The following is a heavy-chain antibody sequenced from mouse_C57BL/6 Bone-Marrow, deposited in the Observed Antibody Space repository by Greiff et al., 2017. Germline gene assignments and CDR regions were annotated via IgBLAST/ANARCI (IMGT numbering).Heavy chain of an antibody. D-gene: IGHD3-2*02. J-gene: IGHJ3*01. CDR2: IHPNSGST. CDR1: GYTFTSYW. CDR3: ARWRTAQALAWFAY. V-gene: IGHV1-64*01. Sequence: VQLQQPGAELVKPGASVKLSCKASGYTFTSYWMHWVKQRPGQGLEWIGMIHPNSGSTNYNQKFKSKATLTVDKSSSTADMQLSSLTSEDSAVXYGARWRTAQALAWFAYWGQGTLVTVSA.